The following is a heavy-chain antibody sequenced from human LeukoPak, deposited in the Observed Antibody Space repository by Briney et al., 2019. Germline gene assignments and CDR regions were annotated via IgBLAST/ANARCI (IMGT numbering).Heavy chain of an antibody. D-gene: IGHD3-10*01. J-gene: IGHJ4*02. CDR3: ASAMVRGVAHSLDY. V-gene: IGHV4-61*02. CDR2: IYTSGST. CDR1: GGSISSGSYY. Sequence: SETLSLTCTVSGGSISSGSYYWSWIRQPAGKGLEWIGRIYTSGSTNYNPSLKSRVTISVDTSKNQFSLKLSSVTAADTAVYYCASAMVRGVAHSLDYWGQGTLVTVSS.